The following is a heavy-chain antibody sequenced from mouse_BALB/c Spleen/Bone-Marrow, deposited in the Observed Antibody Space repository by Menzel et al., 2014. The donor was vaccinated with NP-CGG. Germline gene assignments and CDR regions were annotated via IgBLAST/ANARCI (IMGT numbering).Heavy chain of an antibody. CDR1: GFDFSGYW. J-gene: IGHJ1*01. D-gene: IGHD1-2*01. Sequence: EEQLQESGGGLVQPGGSLKLSCAASGFDFSGYWMTWVRQAPGKGLEWIGEINPDSSTINYTPSLKDKFIISRDNAKNALYLQMSKVRSEDTALYYCARPGYYGYQDVWGAGTTVTVSS. CDR2: INPDSSTI. V-gene: IGHV4-1*02. CDR3: ARPGYYGYQDV.